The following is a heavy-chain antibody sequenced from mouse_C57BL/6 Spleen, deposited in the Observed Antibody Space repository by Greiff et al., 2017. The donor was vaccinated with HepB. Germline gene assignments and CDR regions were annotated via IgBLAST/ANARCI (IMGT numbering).Heavy chain of an antibody. J-gene: IGHJ1*03. CDR2: IYPGDGDT. Sequence: QVHVKQSGAELVKPGASVKISCKASGYAFSSYWMNWVKQRPGKGLEWIGQIYPGDGDTNYNGKFKGKATLTADKSSSTAYMQLSSLTSEDSAVYFCARSGDYGSSYRYFDVWGTGTTVTVSS. CDR1: GYAFSSYW. CDR3: ARSGDYGSSYRYFDV. V-gene: IGHV1-80*01. D-gene: IGHD1-1*01.